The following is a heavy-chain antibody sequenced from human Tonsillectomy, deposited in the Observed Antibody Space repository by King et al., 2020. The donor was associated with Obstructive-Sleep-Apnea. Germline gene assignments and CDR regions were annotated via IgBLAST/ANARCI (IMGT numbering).Heavy chain of an antibody. Sequence: VQLVESGGGVVQPGRSLRLSCAASGFTFSTYAMYWVRQAPGKGLEWVAVISYDGSNKYYADSVKGRFTISRDNSKNTLYLQMNSLRAEDTAVYYCARDGPVVVPAARPGFTWFDPWGQGTLVIVSS. CDR2: ISYDGSNK. D-gene: IGHD2-2*01. J-gene: IGHJ5*02. CDR3: ARDGPVVVPAARPGFTWFDP. CDR1: GFTFSTYA. V-gene: IGHV3-30-3*01.